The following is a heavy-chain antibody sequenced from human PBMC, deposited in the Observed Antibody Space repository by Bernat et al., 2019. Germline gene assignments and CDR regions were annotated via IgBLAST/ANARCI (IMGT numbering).Heavy chain of an antibody. V-gene: IGHV3-30-3*01. CDR3: ARDSEFLGMGRGVGGMDV. CDR2: ISYDGSNK. J-gene: IGHJ6*04. D-gene: IGHD3-10*01. CDR1: GFTFSSYA. Sequence: QVQLVESGGGVVQPGRSLRLSCAASGFTFSSYAMHWVRQAPGKGLEGVAVISYDGSNKYYADSGKSRFTISRDNSKNTLYLQMNSLRAGDTAGYYCARDSEFLGMGRGVGGMDVWGEGTTVTVSS.